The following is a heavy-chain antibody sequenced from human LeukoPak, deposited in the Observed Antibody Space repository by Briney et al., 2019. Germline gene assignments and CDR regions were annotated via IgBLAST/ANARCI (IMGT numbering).Heavy chain of an antibody. V-gene: IGHV3-30*04. J-gene: IGHJ4*02. CDR3: ASMWELLDY. CDR1: GFTFSSYA. D-gene: IGHD1-26*01. Sequence: GSLRLSCAASGFTFSSYAMHWVRQAPGKGLEWVAVISYDGSNKYYAESVKGRFTISRDNSKNTLYLQMNSLRAEDTAVYYCASMWELLDYWGQGTLVTVSS. CDR2: ISYDGSNK.